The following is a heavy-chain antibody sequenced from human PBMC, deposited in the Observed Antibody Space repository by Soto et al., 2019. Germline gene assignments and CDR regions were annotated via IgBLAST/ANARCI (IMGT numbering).Heavy chain of an antibody. CDR2: INHSGST. D-gene: IGHD6-13*01. J-gene: IGHJ6*02. CDR1: GGSFSGYY. Sequence: SETLSLTCAVYGGSFSGYYWSWIRQPPGKGLEWIGEINHSGSTNYNPSLKSRVTISVDTSKNQFSLKLSSVTAADTAVYYCARGRGSSWYYYYYGMDVWGQGTTVTVSS. CDR3: ARGRGSSWYYYYYGMDV. V-gene: IGHV4-34*01.